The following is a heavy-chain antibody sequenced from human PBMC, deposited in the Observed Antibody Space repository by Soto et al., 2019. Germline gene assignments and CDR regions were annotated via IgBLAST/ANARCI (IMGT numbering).Heavy chain of an antibody. CDR2: INPESGNP. CDR1: GYTFTDYY. V-gene: IGHV1-2*02. Sequence: GASVKVSCKASGYTFTDYYMHWVRQAPGQGFEWVGGINPESGNPKYVPKFQGRVSMTRNTSITTAYLELSSLRSDDTAIYYCARMATSGTLNWFDPWGQGTLVTVSS. J-gene: IGHJ5*02. CDR3: ARMATSGTLNWFDP.